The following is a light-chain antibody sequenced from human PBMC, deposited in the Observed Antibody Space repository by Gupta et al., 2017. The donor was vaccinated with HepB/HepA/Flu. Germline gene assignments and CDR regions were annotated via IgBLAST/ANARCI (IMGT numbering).Light chain of an antibody. J-gene: IGKJ4*01. CDR2: GTS. V-gene: IGKV1-39*01. Sequence: DIQMTQSPSSLSASVGDRVTITCRASQSISTYVNWYQQKPGKAPKILIYGTSNLQSGVPSRFSGSGSGTDFTLTISNLQPEDYASYSCQQSYSTPPTFGGWTKVDIK. CDR3: QQSYSTPPT. CDR1: QSISTY.